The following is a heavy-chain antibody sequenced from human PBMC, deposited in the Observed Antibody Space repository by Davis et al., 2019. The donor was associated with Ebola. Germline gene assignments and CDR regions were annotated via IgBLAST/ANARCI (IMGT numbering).Heavy chain of an antibody. V-gene: IGHV3-15*01. CDR3: ARRSGPDY. Sequence: GGSLRLSCAVSEFTFTTAWMSWVRQAPGKGLEWVGRIKSKTFGGTIDYAAPVKGRFTISRDNSKNTLYLQMNSLRAEDTAVYYCARRSGPDYWGQGTLVTVSS. CDR1: EFTFTTAW. J-gene: IGHJ4*02. CDR2: IKSKTFGGTI. D-gene: IGHD3-10*01.